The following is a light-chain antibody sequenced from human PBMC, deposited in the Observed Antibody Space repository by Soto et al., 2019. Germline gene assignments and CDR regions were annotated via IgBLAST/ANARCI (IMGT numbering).Light chain of an antibody. V-gene: IGLV1-40*01. Sequence: QSVLTQPPSVSGVPGQRVTISCTGSSSNIGAGYVVHWYQQLPGTAPKLLFYGNSNRPSGVPDRFSGSKSGTSASLAITGLQAEDEADYYFQSFDSSLSGKVFGGGTKLTVL. CDR2: GNS. CDR1: SSNIGAGYV. CDR3: QSFDSSLSGKV. J-gene: IGLJ2*01.